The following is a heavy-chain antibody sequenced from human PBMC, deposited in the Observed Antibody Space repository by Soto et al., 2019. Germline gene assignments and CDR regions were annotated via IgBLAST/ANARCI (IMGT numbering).Heavy chain of an antibody. D-gene: IGHD3-3*01. CDR2: INHSGST. CDR3: ARGPGWRGRYYYGRDV. CDR1: GGSFSGYY. Sequence: SETLSLTCSVYGGSFSGYYWSWIRQPPGKGLEWIGEINHSGSTNYNPSLKSRVTISVDTSKNQFSLKLSSVTAADTAVYYCARGPGWRGRYYYGRDVWGQGTTVTVSS. V-gene: IGHV4-34*01. J-gene: IGHJ6*02.